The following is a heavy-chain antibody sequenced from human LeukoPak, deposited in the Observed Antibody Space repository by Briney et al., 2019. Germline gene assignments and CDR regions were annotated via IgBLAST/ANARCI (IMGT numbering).Heavy chain of an antibody. Sequence: LPGGSLRLSCAASGFTFSSYAMSWVRQAPGEGLEWVSTITAAGDNTYYAASVKGRFTISRDNSKNTVYLQISSLRDEGTALYYCAQSAGFDPWGQGTLVTVSS. V-gene: IGHV3-23*01. CDR2: ITAAGDNT. CDR3: AQSAGFDP. J-gene: IGHJ5*02. CDR1: GFTFSSYA.